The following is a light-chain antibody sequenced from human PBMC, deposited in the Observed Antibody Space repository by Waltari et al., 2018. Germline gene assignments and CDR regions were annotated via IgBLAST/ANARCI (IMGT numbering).Light chain of an antibody. CDR2: EVS. J-gene: IGLJ1*01. Sequence: QSALTQPASVSGSPGQSITISCTGTSNDVGGYGYVSWYQQYPGKAPKLILYEVSYRPSGISTRFSGSKSGNTASLTISGLQADDEADYYCSSHTSTVPHVFGTGTRVTVV. CDR3: SSHTSTVPHV. V-gene: IGLV2-14*01. CDR1: SNDVGGYGY.